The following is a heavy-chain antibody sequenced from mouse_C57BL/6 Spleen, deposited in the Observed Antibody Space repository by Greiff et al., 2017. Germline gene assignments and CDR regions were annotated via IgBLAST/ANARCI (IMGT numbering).Heavy chain of an antibody. CDR3: ARRSAGYQIDY. Sequence: VQLQQSGAELARPGASVKLSCKASGYTFTSYGISWVKQRTGQGLEWIGEIYPRSGNTYYNEKFKGKATLTADKSSSTAYMRHRSLTSEDSAVYFCARRSAGYQIDYWGQGTTLTVSS. J-gene: IGHJ2*01. V-gene: IGHV1-81*01. CDR2: IYPRSGNT. D-gene: IGHD3-2*02. CDR1: GYTFTSYG.